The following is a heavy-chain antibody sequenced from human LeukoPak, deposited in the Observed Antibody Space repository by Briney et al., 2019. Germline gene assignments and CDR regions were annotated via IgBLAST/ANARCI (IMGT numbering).Heavy chain of an antibody. D-gene: IGHD4-17*01. J-gene: IGHJ4*02. CDR1: GFSFRSYE. CDR2: SHSSGSPI. Sequence: GGALRLSCAASGFSFRSYEMNWVRQAPGKGLEWISDSHSSGSPIYYADSVKGRFTISRDNAKSSLYLQMNSLRAEDTAVYYCARDTIYGDSAYWGQGTLVTVSS. V-gene: IGHV3-48*03. CDR3: ARDTIYGDSAY.